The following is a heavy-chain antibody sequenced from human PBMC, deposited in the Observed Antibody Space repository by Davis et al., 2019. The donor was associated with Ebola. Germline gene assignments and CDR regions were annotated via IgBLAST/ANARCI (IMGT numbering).Heavy chain of an antibody. J-gene: IGHJ4*02. V-gene: IGHV1-3*01. Sequence: ASVKVSCKASGYTFTSYAMHWVRQAPGQRLEWMGWINAGNGNTKYSQKFQGRVTITRDTSASTAYMELSSLRSEDTAVYYCARDSSGWYYFDYWGPGSLVTVSS. D-gene: IGHD6-19*01. CDR2: INAGNGNT. CDR1: GYTFTSYA. CDR3: ARDSSGWYYFDY.